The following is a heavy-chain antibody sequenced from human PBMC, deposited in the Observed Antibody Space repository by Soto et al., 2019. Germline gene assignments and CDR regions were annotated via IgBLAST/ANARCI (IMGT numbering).Heavy chain of an antibody. Sequence: PSETLSLTCAVYGGSFSGYYWSWIRQPPGKRLEWIGEINHSGSTNYNPSLKSRVTISVDTSKNQFSLKLSSVTAADTAVYYCASLACGGDCYSPPWWDYWGQGTLVTVS. J-gene: IGHJ4*02. CDR2: INHSGST. CDR3: ASLACGGDCYSPPWWDY. D-gene: IGHD2-21*01. V-gene: IGHV4-34*01. CDR1: GGSFSGYY.